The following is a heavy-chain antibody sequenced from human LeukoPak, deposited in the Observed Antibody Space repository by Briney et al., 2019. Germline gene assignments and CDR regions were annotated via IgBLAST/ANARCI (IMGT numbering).Heavy chain of an antibody. J-gene: IGHJ4*02. Sequence: GASVKVSCKASGYTFTSYGISWVRQAPGQGLEWMGWISTHNGYTNSAQRLQGRVTMTTDTSTSTAYMELRSLRSDDTAVYYCARGTYRRTASGSNHYYFDYWGQGTLVTVSS. CDR1: GYTFTSYG. D-gene: IGHD1-14*01. CDR2: ISTHNGYT. V-gene: IGHV1-18*01. CDR3: ARGTYRRTASGSNHYYFDY.